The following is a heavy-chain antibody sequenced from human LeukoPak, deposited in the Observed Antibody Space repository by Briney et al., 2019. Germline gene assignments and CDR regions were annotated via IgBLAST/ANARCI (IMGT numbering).Heavy chain of an antibody. Sequence: ASVKVSCKVSGYTLTELSMHWVRQAPGKGLEWMGGFDPEDGETIYAQKFQGRVTMTEDTSTDTAYMELSSLRSEDTAVYYCARQAAAGTAPHWFDPWGQGTLVTVSS. D-gene: IGHD6-13*01. V-gene: IGHV1-24*01. CDR1: GYTLTELS. CDR2: FDPEDGET. J-gene: IGHJ5*02. CDR3: ARQAAAGTAPHWFDP.